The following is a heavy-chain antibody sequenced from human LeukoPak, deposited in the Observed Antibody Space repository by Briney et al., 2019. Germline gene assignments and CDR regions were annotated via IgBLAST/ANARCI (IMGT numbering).Heavy chain of an antibody. CDR1: GLTFSKYW. D-gene: IGHD2-2*01. V-gene: IGHV3-74*01. CDR2: SDGSDT. J-gene: IGHJ4*02. Sequence: SGGSLRLSCEGSGLTFSKYWLHWVRQTPGKGLVWVSRSDGSDTSYADSVKGRFTISRDNAKNTLFLQMSSLRAEDTAVYYCARVESGSCSNTRCRSIDFWGQGTLVTVSS. CDR3: ARVESGSCSNTRCRSIDF.